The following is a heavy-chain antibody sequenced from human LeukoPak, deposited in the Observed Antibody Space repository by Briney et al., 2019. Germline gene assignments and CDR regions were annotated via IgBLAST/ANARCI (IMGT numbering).Heavy chain of an antibody. CDR2: MNPNSGNT. Sequence: GASVKVSCKASGYTFTSYDINWVRQATGQGLEWMGWMNPNSGNTGYAQKFQGRVTMTRNTSISTAYMELGSLRSEDTAVYYCARGPYYDFWSGNMGGNDYWGQGTLVTVSS. CDR3: ARGPYYDFWSGNMGGNDY. J-gene: IGHJ4*02. CDR1: GYTFTSYD. V-gene: IGHV1-8*01. D-gene: IGHD3-3*01.